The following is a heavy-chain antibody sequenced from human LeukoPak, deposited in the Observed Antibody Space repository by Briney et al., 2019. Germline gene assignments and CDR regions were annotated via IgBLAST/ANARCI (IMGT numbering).Heavy chain of an antibody. Sequence: GGSLRLSCAASGFTFSSYGMHWVRQAPGKGLEWVAVISYDGSNKYYADSVQGRFTISRDNSKNTLYLQMNSLRAEDTAVYYCAKDVYDTLTGPFDYWGQGALVTVSS. CDR2: ISYDGSNK. CDR1: GFTFSSYG. V-gene: IGHV3-30*18. CDR3: AKDVYDTLTGPFDY. D-gene: IGHD3-9*01. J-gene: IGHJ4*02.